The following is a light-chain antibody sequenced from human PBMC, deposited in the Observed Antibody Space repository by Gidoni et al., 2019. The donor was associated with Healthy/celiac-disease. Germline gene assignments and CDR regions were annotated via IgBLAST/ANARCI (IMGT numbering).Light chain of an antibody. Sequence: DSKITKSPSSLSASVGDRVTITCRASQSISSYINWNQQKPGKAPKLLIYAASSLQSGVPSRFSGSGSGTDFTLTISSLQPEDFATYYCQQSYSTSWTFGQGTKVEIK. CDR2: AAS. CDR1: QSISSY. J-gene: IGKJ1*01. V-gene: IGKV1-39*01. CDR3: QQSYSTSWT.